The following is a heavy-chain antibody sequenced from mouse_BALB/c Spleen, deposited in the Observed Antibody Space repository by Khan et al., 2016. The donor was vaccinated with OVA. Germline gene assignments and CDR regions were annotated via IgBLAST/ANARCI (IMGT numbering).Heavy chain of an antibody. CDR1: GYSFTDYY. Sequence: QVQLQQSGAELARPGPSVTLSCTASGYSFTDYYVNWLNQRIARDLLWIGGIYPESGNTYYNENFKGKATLTPDTSSSTAYMQLSSLTSEDSEVYFCTTTGTAWFAYWGQGTLVTVSA. D-gene: IGHD4-1*02. J-gene: IGHJ3*01. CDR2: IYPESGNT. CDR3: TTTGTAWFAY. V-gene: IGHV1-76*01.